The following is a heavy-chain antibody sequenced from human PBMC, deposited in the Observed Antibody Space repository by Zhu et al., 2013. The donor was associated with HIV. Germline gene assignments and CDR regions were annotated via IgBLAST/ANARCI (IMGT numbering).Heavy chain of an antibody. J-gene: IGHJ4*02. Sequence: QVQLVQSGAEVKKPGASVKVSCKASGYTFTSYGISWVRQAPGQGLEWMGWISGYNGNTNYAQKLQGRVTITADESTSTAYMELSSLRSEDTAVYYCSGYSYGLDYWGQGTLVTVSS. CDR3: SGYSYGLDY. V-gene: IGHV1-18*01. D-gene: IGHD5-18*01. CDR1: GYTFTSYG. CDR2: ISGYNGNT.